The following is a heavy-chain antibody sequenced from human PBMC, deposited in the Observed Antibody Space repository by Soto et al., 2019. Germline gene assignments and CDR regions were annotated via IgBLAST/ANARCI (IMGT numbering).Heavy chain of an antibody. V-gene: IGHV2-5*02. D-gene: IGHD6-13*01. CDR1: GFSLSTSGVG. CDR3: AHRNSSRRAWVWFDP. CDR2: IYWDDDK. Sequence: QITLKESGPTLVKPTQTLTLTCTFSGFSLSTSGVGVGWIRQPPGKALEWLALIYWDDDKRYSPSLKSRLTITKDTSKNQVVLTMTQTHPVDTATYYCAHRNSSRRAWVWFDPWGQGTLVTVSS. J-gene: IGHJ5*02.